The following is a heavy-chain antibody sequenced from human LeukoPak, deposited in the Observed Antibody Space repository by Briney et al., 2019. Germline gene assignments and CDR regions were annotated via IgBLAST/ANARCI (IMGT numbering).Heavy chain of an antibody. CDR2: IKYDDSEK. Sequence: GGSLRLSCATSGFFFNSFWMTWVRQAPGKGLEWVANIKYDDSEKYLVESVKCRFTISRDNARNSLFLQMDSLRVEDTAVYYCVRGRDGSFWGRGTQVTV. D-gene: IGHD5-24*01. J-gene: IGHJ4*02. CDR3: VRGRDGSF. V-gene: IGHV3-7*01. CDR1: GFFFNSFW.